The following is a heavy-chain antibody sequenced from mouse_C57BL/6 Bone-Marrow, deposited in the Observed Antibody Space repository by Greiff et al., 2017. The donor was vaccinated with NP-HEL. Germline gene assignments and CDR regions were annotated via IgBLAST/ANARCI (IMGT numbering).Heavy chain of an antibody. V-gene: IGHV1-61*01. CDR2: IYPSDSET. Sequence: QVQLQQPGAELVRPGSSVKLSCKASGYTFTSYWMDWVKQRPGQGLEWIGNIYPSDSETHYNQKFKDKATLTVDKSSSTAYMQLSSLTSEDSAVYYCARVLRRYFDYWGQGTTLTVSS. CDR1: GYTFTSYW. J-gene: IGHJ2*01. CDR3: ARVLRRYFDY. D-gene: IGHD1-2*01.